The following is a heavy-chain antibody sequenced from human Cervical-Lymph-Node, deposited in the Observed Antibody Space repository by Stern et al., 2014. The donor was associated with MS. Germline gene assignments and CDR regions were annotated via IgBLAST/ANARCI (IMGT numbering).Heavy chain of an antibody. D-gene: IGHD6-13*01. CDR1: GFTFSDYY. CDR3: ARKHGIAAAGTVWFDP. V-gene: IGHV3-11*06. J-gene: IGHJ5*02. Sequence: VQLVESGGGLVKPGGSLRLSCAASGFTFSDYYMSWIRQAPGTGLEWVSYISSSSSYTNYADSVKGRFTISRDNAKNSLYLQMNSLRAEDTAVYYCARKHGIAAAGTVWFDPWGQGTLVTVSS. CDR2: ISSSSSYT.